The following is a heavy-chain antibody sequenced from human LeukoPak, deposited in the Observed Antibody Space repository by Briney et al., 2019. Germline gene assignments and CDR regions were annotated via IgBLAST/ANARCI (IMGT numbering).Heavy chain of an antibody. J-gene: IGHJ4*02. CDR3: ARLSLHCSGGSCYRGAFDS. D-gene: IGHD2-15*01. V-gene: IGHV4-34*01. CDR1: GGSFSGYY. CDR2: INHSGST. Sequence: SETLSLTCAVYGGSFSGYYWSWIRQPPGKGLEWIGEINHSGSTNYNPSLKSRVTISADMSKNQFSLKVRSVTAADTAVYYCARLSLHCSGGSCYRGAFDSWGQGTLVTVSS.